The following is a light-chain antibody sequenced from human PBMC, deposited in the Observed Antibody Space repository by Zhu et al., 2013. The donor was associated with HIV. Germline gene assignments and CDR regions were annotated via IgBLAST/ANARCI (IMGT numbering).Light chain of an antibody. CDR3: QQSYSTPLT. V-gene: IGKV1-12*01. CDR1: QGISTW. J-gene: IGKJ4*01. CDR2: GAS. Sequence: IQMTQSPSSVSASVGDRVTITCRASQGISTWLAWYQQKPGKVPKLLIYGASNLQSGVPSRFSGSGSGTDFILTISSLQPEDYASYYCQQSYSTPLTFGGGTKVEIK.